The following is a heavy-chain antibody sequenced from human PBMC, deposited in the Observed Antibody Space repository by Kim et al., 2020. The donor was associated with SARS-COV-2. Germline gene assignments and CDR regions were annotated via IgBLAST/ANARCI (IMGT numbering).Heavy chain of an antibody. CDR2: IYYSGST. V-gene: IGHV4-31*03. Sequence: SETLSLTCTVSGGSISSGGYYWSWIRQHPGKGLEWIGYIYYSGSTYYNPSLKSRVTISVDTSKNQFSLKLSSVTAADTAVYYCARLAAAVNAFDIWGQGTMVTVSS. J-gene: IGHJ3*02. CDR1: GGSISSGGYY. D-gene: IGHD6-13*01. CDR3: ARLAAAVNAFDI.